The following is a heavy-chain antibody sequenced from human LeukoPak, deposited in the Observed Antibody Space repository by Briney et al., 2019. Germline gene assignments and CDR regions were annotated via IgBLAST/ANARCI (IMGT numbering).Heavy chain of an antibody. CDR3: ARVGPYCGGDCYPAVGYYYYYMDV. D-gene: IGHD2-21*02. CDR2: ISAYNGNT. J-gene: IGHJ6*03. CDR1: GYTFTSYG. V-gene: IGHV1-18*01. Sequence: ASVKVSCKASGYTFTSYGISWVRQAPGQGLEWMGWISAYNGNTNYAQKLQGRVTMTTDTPTSTAYMELRSLRSDDTAAYYCARVGPYCGGDCYPAVGYYYYYMDVWGKGTTVTVSS.